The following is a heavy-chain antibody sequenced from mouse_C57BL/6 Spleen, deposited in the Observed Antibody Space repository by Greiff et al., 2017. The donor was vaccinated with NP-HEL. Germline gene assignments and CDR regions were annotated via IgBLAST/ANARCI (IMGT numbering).Heavy chain of an antibody. V-gene: IGHV3-6*01. CDR2: ISYDGSN. D-gene: IGHD2-3*01. CDR1: GYSITSGYY. Sequence: VQLQQSGPGLVKPSQSLSLTCSVTGYSITSGYYWNWIRQFPGNKLEWMGYISYDGSNNYNPSLKNRISITRDTSKNQFFLKLNSVTTEDTATYYCARVRESYDGYYGGYWYFDVWGTGTTVTVSS. CDR3: ARVRESYDGYYGGYWYFDV. J-gene: IGHJ1*03.